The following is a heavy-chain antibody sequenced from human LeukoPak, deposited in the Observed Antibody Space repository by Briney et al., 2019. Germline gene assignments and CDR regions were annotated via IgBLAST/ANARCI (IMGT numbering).Heavy chain of an antibody. J-gene: IGHJ5*02. CDR3: ARSYDFWSGPPFDP. CDR1: GYTFTGHY. Sequence: ASVKVSCKASGYTFTGHYMHWVRQAPGQGLEWMGWINPNSGGTKYAQKFQGRVTLTRDTSISTAYMELSRLRCDDTAEYYCARSYDFWSGPPFDPWGQGTLVTVSS. D-gene: IGHD3-3*01. CDR2: INPNSGGT. V-gene: IGHV1-2*02.